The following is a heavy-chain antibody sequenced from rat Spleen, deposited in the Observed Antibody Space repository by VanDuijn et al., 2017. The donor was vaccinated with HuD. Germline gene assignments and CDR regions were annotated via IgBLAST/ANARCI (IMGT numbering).Heavy chain of an antibody. CDR1: GFTFNSFP. D-gene: IGHD1-11*01. J-gene: IGHJ1*01. CDR3: VRLYNNYGYWYFDF. CDR2: ITTGGKT. V-gene: IGHV5-46*01. Sequence: EVQLVESGGGLVQPGRSMKLSCTASGFTFNSFPMAWVRQAPTKGLEWVASITTGGKTYYLDSVKGRFTISRDNAKGTLSLQMNILRSEDTATYYCVRLYNNYGYWYFDFWGPGTMVTVSS.